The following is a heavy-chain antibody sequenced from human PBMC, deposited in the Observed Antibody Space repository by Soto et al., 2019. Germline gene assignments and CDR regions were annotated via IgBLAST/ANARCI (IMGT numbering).Heavy chain of an antibody. J-gene: IGHJ4*02. CDR2: IYSGGST. CDR3: ARGYDSSGYYPDY. Sequence: EVQLVESGGGLIQPGGSLRLSCAASGFTVSSNYMSWVRQAPGKGLEWVSVIYSGGSTYYADSVKGRFTISRDNSNNTLYLQMNSLRAEDTAVYYCARGYDSSGYYPDYWGQGTLVTVSS. CDR1: GFTVSSNY. V-gene: IGHV3-53*01. D-gene: IGHD3-22*01.